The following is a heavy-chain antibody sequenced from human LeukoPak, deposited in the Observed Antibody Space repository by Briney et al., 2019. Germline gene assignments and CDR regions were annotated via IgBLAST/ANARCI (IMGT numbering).Heavy chain of an antibody. Sequence: ASVKVSCKASGYTFTSYDIYWVRQAPGQGLECMGWISGYTGDTEYALILQGRFTVTTDTSTSTAYMELRSLTYDDTAVYYCARAGYCGDGGCRGGSAFDVWGQGTRVAVSP. CDR3: ARAGYCGDGGCRGGSAFDV. CDR1: GYTFTSYD. J-gene: IGHJ4*02. D-gene: IGHD2-15*01. CDR2: ISGYTGDT. V-gene: IGHV1-18*01.